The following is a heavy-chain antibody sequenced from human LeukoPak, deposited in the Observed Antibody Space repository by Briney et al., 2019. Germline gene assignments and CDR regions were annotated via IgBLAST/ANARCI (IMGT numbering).Heavy chain of an antibody. Sequence: SETLSLTCTVSGGSLSSSSYYWGWIRQPPGKGLEGIGSIYYSGSTYYNPSLKSRVTISVDTSKNQFSLKLSSVTAADTAVYYCAREGAGVDYWGQGTLVTVSS. CDR1: GGSLSSSSYY. V-gene: IGHV4-39*07. D-gene: IGHD6-19*01. CDR2: IYYSGST. J-gene: IGHJ4*02. CDR3: AREGAGVDY.